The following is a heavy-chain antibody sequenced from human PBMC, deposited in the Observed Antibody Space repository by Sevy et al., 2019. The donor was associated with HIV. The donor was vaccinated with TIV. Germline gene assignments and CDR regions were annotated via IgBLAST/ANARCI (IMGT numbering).Heavy chain of an antibody. Sequence: RGSLRLSCAASGFSFSNYDMHWVRQAPGKGLDWVAVISHDERYKNYAESVKVRFTISRDNFKNTLFLQMDSLRPGDTAVFFCVGLGFCGGECYYLDSWGQGALVTVSS. CDR2: ISHDERYK. CDR3: VGLGFCGGECYYLDS. V-gene: IGHV3-30*01. CDR1: GFSFSNYD. J-gene: IGHJ4*02. D-gene: IGHD2-21*01.